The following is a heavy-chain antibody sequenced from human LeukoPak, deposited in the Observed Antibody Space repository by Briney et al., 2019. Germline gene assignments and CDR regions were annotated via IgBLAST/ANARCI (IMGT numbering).Heavy chain of an antibody. CDR3: AKEGETGTRFDY. D-gene: IGHD1-7*01. CDR2: ISGSGTGT. Sequence: GGSLRLSCAASGFTFSSSAMSWVRQAPGKGLDWVSAISGSGTGTYYADSVKGRFTISRDNSKNPLYLQMNSLRAEDTAVYYCAKEGETGTRFDYWGQGTLVTVSS. V-gene: IGHV3-23*01. CDR1: GFTFSSSA. J-gene: IGHJ4*02.